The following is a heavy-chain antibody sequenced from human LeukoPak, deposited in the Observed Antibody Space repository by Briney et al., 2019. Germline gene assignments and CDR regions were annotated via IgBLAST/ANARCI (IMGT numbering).Heavy chain of an antibody. CDR3: ARDSDYYDTSGYCLDY. V-gene: IGHV4-59*12. CDR1: GGSISNYY. D-gene: IGHD3-22*01. CDR2: IYYSGRT. Sequence: PSETLSLTCSVSGGSISNYYWSWIRQPPGKGLEWIGYIYYSGRTSYNPSLKSRVTISADTSKNEFSLKLSSVTAADTAVYYCARDSDYYDTSGYCLDYWGQGTLVTVSS. J-gene: IGHJ4*02.